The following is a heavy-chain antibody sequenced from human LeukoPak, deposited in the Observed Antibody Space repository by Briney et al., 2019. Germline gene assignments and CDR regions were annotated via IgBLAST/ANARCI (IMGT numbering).Heavy chain of an antibody. V-gene: IGHV1-2*02. Sequence: ASVKVSCKASGYTFTGYYMHWVRQAPGQGLEWMGWINPNSGGTNYARKFQGRVTMTRDTSISTAYMELSRLRSDDTAVYYCARVMVRGVRESDYWGQGTLVTVSS. CDR3: ARVMVRGVRESDY. D-gene: IGHD3-10*01. CDR2: INPNSGGT. J-gene: IGHJ4*02. CDR1: GYTFTGYY.